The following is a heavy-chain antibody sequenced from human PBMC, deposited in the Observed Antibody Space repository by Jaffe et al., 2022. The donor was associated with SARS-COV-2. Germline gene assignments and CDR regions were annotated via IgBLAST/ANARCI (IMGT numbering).Heavy chain of an antibody. V-gene: IGHV7-4-1*02. CDR2: IDTNTGNP. CDR1: GYTFTDYS. Sequence: QVQLVQSGSDLKKPGASVKVSCKTSGYTFTDYSINWVRQAPGQGLEWMGWIDTNTGNPTYAQGFTGRFVFSLDTSVSTAYLQISSLKPGDTAVYYCARDPGGPLHPLDIWGQGTLLTVSS. J-gene: IGHJ3*02. CDR3: ARDPGGPLHPLDI. D-gene: IGHD1-26*01.